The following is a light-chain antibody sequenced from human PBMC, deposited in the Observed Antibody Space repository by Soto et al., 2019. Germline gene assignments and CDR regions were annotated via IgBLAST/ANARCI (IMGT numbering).Light chain of an antibody. J-gene: IGKJ1*01. CDR2: DAS. V-gene: IGKV3-15*01. CDR3: QQYNNWSQT. CDR1: QSLRSS. Sequence: TLMTQSPDTLSVSLGERATLSCRASQSLRSSLAWYQQKPGQAPRLLIYDASTRATGIPARFSGSGSGTDFTLTISSLQSEDFAVYYCQQYNNWSQTFGQGTKVDIK.